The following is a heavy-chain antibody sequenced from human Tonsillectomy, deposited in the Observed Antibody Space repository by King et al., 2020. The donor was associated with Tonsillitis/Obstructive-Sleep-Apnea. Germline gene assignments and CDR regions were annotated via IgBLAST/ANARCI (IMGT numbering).Heavy chain of an antibody. D-gene: IGHD3-22*01. Sequence: EVQLVESGGGLVQPGGSLRLSCAASGFTFSSYVMTWVRKAPGKGLEWVSVIRGGGGSAFYADSGKGRFTISRDNSKNTLYLQMNSLRAEDTAVYYCAKDSDSSGYYPSNYYYMDVWGKGTTVTVSS. V-gene: IGHV3-23*04. J-gene: IGHJ6*03. CDR1: GFTFSSYV. CDR2: IRGGGGSA. CDR3: AKDSDSSGYYPSNYYYMDV.